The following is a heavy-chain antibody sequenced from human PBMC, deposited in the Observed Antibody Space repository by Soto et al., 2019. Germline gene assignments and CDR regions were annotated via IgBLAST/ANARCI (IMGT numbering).Heavy chain of an antibody. J-gene: IGHJ4*02. CDR3: ARASYYYDGSGYHGY. CDR2: ISSSSSYI. Sequence: GGSLRLSCEVAGFTFSGYSMNWVRQDPGKGLEWVSSISSSSSYIYYADSVKGRFTISRDNAKNSLYLQMNSLRAEDTAVYYCARASYYYDGSGYHGYWGQGTLVTVSS. V-gene: IGHV3-21*01. CDR1: GFTFSGYS. D-gene: IGHD3-22*01.